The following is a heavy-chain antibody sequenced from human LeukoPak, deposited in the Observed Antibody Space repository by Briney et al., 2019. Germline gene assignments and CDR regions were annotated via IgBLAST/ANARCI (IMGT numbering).Heavy chain of an antibody. J-gene: IGHJ4*02. CDR1: GGSFSGYY. CDR2: IYYSGST. Sequence: SETLSLTCAVYGGSFSGYYWSWIRQPPGKGLEWIGSIYYSGSTYYNPSLKSRVTISVDTSKNQFSLKLSSVTAADTAVYYCARLTDTAIRLDYWGQGTLVTVSS. D-gene: IGHD5-18*01. V-gene: IGHV4-34*01. CDR3: ARLTDTAIRLDY.